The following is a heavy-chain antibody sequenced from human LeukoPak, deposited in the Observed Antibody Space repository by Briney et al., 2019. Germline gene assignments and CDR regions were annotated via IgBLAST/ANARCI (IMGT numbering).Heavy chain of an antibody. CDR2: INPNSGGT. D-gene: IGHD1-14*01. CDR3: ARGTGRAPYYYYMDV. CDR1: GYTFTGYY. Sequence: ASVKVSCTASGYTFTGYYMHWVRQAPGQGLEGMGWINPNSGGTNYAQKFQGRVTMTRDTSISTAYMELSRLRSDDTAVYYCARGTGRAPYYYYMDVWGKGTTVTVSS. V-gene: IGHV1-2*02. J-gene: IGHJ6*03.